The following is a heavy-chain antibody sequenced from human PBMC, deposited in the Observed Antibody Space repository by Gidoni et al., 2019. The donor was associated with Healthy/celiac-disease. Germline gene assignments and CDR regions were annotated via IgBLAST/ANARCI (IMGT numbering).Heavy chain of an antibody. D-gene: IGHD6-13*01. Sequence: QVQLVQSGAEVKKPGASVKVYCKASGYTFTSYGISWVRQAPGQGLEWMGWINAYNGNTNYAQKLQGRVTMTTDTSTSTAYRGLRSLRSDDTAVDYCARAGSSSWYEWDYYYGMDVWGQGTTVTVSS. CDR2: INAYNGNT. CDR1: GYTFTSYG. J-gene: IGHJ6*02. CDR3: ARAGSSSWYEWDYYYGMDV. V-gene: IGHV1-18*01.